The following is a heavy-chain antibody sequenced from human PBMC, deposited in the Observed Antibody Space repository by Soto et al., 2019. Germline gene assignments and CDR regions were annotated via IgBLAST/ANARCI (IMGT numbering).Heavy chain of an antibody. D-gene: IGHD2-2*01. CDR3: ARGGCSSTSCYGYYYYYYMDV. V-gene: IGHV1-3*01. J-gene: IGHJ6*03. Sequence: QVQLVQSGAEVKKPGASVKVSCKASGYTFTSYAMHWVRQAPGQRLEWMGWINAGNGNTKYSQKFQGRVTITRDTSASTAYMELSILRSEDTAVYYCARGGCSSTSCYGYYYYYYMDVWGKGTTVTVSS. CDR2: INAGNGNT. CDR1: GYTFTSYA.